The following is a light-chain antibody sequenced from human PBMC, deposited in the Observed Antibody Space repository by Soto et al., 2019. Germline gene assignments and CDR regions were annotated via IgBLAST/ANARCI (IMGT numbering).Light chain of an antibody. CDR1: ESVNYY. CDR2: KAS. V-gene: IGKV1-5*03. J-gene: IGKJ1*01. CDR3: QHYNGYSEA. Sequence: DIHMSQXXSSVSAKEREXXXXXXXASESVNYYLNWYQQKXGKAPRLLIYKASXLKSGVPSRFSGSGSGTEFTLTISSLQADDFATYYCQHYNGYSEAFGQGTKVDIK.